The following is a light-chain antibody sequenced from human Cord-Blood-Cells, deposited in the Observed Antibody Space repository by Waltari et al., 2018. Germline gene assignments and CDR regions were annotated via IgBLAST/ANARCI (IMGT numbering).Light chain of an antibody. CDR3: SSYTSSSYVV. CDR2: DVS. V-gene: IGLV2-14*01. J-gene: IGLJ2*01. CDR1: SSAVGGYNY. Sequence: QSALTQPASVSGSPGQSITISCTGTSSAVGGYNYVSWYQQHQGKAPKLMIYDVSNRPSGVSNRFSGSKSGNTASLTISGLQAEDEADYYCSSYTSSSYVVFGGGTKLTVL.